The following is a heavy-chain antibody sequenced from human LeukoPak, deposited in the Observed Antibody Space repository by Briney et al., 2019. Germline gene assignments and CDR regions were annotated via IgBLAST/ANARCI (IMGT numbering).Heavy chain of an antibody. CDR3: ARDQADSSGWFITY. V-gene: IGHV3-7*01. CDR1: GFTFSSYW. D-gene: IGHD6-19*01. CDR2: IKQDGSEK. Sequence: GGSLRLSCAASGFTFSSYWMSWVRQAPGKGLEWVANIKQDGSEKYYVDSVKGRFTISRDNAKNSLYLQMNSLRAEDTAVYYCARDQADSSGWFITYWGQGTLVTVSS. J-gene: IGHJ4*02.